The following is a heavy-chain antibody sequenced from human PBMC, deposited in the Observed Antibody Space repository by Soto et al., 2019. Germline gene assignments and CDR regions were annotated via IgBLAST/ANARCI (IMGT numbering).Heavy chain of an antibody. D-gene: IGHD2-15*01. V-gene: IGHV1-18*01. CDR2: ISSYNGDT. Sequence: GASVKVSCKASGYTFTRSGISWVRQAPGKETEWMGWISSYNGDTNYAQTFQGRVTMTTDTSTSTVYMELRSLRSDDTAVYYCAIYCVSPYYCDVMDVCGQRTPVTVS. CDR1: GYTFTRSG. J-gene: IGHJ6*02. CDR3: AIYCVSPYYCDVMDV.